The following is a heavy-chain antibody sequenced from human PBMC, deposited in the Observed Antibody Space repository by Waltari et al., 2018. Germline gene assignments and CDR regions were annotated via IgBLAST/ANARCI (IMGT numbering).Heavy chain of an antibody. CDR1: GGTFSSYT. V-gene: IGHV1-69*02. J-gene: IGHJ4*02. CDR2: IIPILGIA. D-gene: IGHD5-12*01. Sequence: QVQLVQSGAEVKKPGSSVKVSCKASGGTFSSYTISWGRQAPGQGLEWMGRIIPILGIANYAQKFQGRVTITADKSTSTAYMELSSLRSEDTAVYYCARGARGEMATIGGWGQGTLVTVSS. CDR3: ARGARGEMATIGG.